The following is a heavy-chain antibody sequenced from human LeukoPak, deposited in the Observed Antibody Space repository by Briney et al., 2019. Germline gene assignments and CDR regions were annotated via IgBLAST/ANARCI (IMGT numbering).Heavy chain of an antibody. Sequence: TGGSLRLSCAPSGFPFETNAMSWVRQAPGKGLEWVATIGNTETFYADSVTGRFTISRDNSKNTVNLQMNRLRVEGTAIYYCAKDWIQFNRVFDCFDSWGQGTLVTVSS. CDR3: AKDWIQFNRVFDCFDS. D-gene: IGHD5-18*01. CDR2: IGNTET. V-gene: IGHV3-23*01. J-gene: IGHJ4*02. CDR1: GFPFETNA.